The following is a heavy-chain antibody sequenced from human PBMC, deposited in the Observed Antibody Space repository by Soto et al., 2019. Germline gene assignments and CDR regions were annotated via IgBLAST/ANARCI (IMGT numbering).Heavy chain of an antibody. CDR3: AKLYWNPRYFDY. CDR1: GFTFSSYA. CDR2: ISGSGGST. J-gene: IGHJ4*02. V-gene: IGHV3-23*01. Sequence: LRLSCAASGFTFSSYAMSWVRQAPGKGLEWVSAISGSGGSTYYADSVKGRFTISRDNSKSTLYLQMNNLRADDAAVYYCAKLYWNPRYFDYWGQGARVTVSS. D-gene: IGHD1-1*01.